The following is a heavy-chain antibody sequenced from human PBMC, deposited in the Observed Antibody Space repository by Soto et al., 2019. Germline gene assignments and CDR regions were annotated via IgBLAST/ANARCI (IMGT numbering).Heavy chain of an antibody. CDR1: GGSFSGYY. CDR2: INHSGST. CDR3: ARGRIDSSSWYGDRGGYYYYYMDV. V-gene: IGHV4-34*01. Sequence: SETLSLTCAVYGGSFSGYYWSWIRQPPGKGLEWIGEINHSGSTNYNPSLKSRVTISVDTSKNQFSLKLSSVTAADTAVYYCARGRIDSSSWYGDRGGYYYYYMDVWGKGTTVTVSS. D-gene: IGHD6-13*01. J-gene: IGHJ6*03.